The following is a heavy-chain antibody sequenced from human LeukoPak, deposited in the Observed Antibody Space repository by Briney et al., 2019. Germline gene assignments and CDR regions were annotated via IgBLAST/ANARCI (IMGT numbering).Heavy chain of an antibody. CDR3: TTVFYGDYAYFDY. Sequence: GGSLRLSCAASGFTFSNAWMSWVRQAPGKGLEWVGRIKSKTDGGTTDYAAPVKGRFTISRDDSKNTLYLQMNSLETEDTAVYYCTTVFYGDYAYFDYWGQGTLVTVSS. CDR1: GFTFSNAW. CDR2: IKSKTDGGTT. D-gene: IGHD4-17*01. V-gene: IGHV3-15*01. J-gene: IGHJ4*02.